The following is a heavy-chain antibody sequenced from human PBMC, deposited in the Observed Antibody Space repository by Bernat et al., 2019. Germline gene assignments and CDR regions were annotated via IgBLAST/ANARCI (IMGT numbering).Heavy chain of an antibody. Sequence: EVPLVESGGGLVQPGGSLRLSCAASGFTVSTKYMNWVRQAPGKGLEWVSVIYPAGTTYYADSVRGRFTISRDNSKNTLYLQMSSLRAEDTAVYYWARGDGWNYFHHWGQGTLATVSS. V-gene: IGHV3-66*01. J-gene: IGHJ4*02. D-gene: IGHD6-19*01. CDR1: GFTVSTKY. CDR2: IYPAGTT. CDR3: ARGDGWNYFHH.